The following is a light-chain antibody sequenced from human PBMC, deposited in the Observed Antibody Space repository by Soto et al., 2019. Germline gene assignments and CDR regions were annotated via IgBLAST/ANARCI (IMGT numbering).Light chain of an antibody. J-gene: IGKJ1*01. Sequence: EIVLTQSPGTLSLSPGERATLSCRASQSVSSSYLAWYQQKPGQAPRLLVYGSSNRATGVSDRFSGSGSGTDFTLTISSLEPGDFAVYYCLQSDNSPRTFGQGTKVEI. CDR2: GSS. V-gene: IGKV3-20*01. CDR1: QSVSSSY. CDR3: LQSDNSPRT.